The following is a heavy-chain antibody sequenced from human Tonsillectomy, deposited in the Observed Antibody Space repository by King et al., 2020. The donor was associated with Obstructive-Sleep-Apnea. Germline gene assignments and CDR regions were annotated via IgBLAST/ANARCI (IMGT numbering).Heavy chain of an antibody. CDR3: ARHGRPGWFDP. CDR2: IYYSGST. V-gene: IGHV4-59*08. J-gene: IGHJ5*02. Sequence: QLQESGPGLVKPSETLSLTCTVSGGSISSYYWSWIRQPPGKGLEWIGYIYYSGSTNYNPSLKSRVTISVDTSKNQFSLKLSSVTAADTAVYYCARHGRPGWFDPWGQGTLVTVSS. CDR1: GGSISSYY.